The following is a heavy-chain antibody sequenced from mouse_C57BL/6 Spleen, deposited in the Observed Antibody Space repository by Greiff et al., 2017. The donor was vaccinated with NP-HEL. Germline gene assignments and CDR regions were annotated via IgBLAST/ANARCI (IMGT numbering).Heavy chain of an antibody. D-gene: IGHD1-1*01. CDR3: TRPVITTVVENYFDY. CDR2: IDPETGGT. V-gene: IGHV1-15*01. J-gene: IGHJ2*01. Sequence: VKLQESGAELVRPGASVTLSCKASGYTFTDYEMHWVKQTPVHGLEWIGAIDPETGGTAYNQKFKGKAILTADKSSSTAYMELRSLTSEDSAVYYCTRPVITTVVENYFDYWGQGTTLTVSS. CDR1: GYTFTDYE.